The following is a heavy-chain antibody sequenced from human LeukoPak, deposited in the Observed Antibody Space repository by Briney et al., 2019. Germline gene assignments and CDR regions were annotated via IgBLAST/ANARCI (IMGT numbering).Heavy chain of an antibody. CDR2: ISSSSSTI. CDR3: AKDQSGTLGYCSGGSCYIFVY. V-gene: IGHV3-48*01. D-gene: IGHD2-15*01. CDR1: GFTFSSYS. Sequence: GGSLRLSCAASGFTFSSYSMNWVRQAPGKGLEWVSYISSSSSTIYYADSVKGRFTISRDNSKNTLYLQMNSLRAEDTAVYYCAKDQSGTLGYCSGGSCYIFVYWGQGTLVTVSS. J-gene: IGHJ4*02.